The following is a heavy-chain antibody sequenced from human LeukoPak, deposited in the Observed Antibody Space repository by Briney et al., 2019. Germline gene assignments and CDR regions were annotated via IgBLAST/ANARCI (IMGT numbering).Heavy chain of an antibody. V-gene: IGHV4-38-2*02. CDR2: IYHSGNT. D-gene: IGHD6-6*01. CDR1: GYSISSGYY. Sequence: SETLSLTCTVSGYSISSGYYWGWIRQPPGKGLEWIGSIYHSGNTYYNPSLKSRVTISVDTSKNQFSLKLSSVTAADTAVYYCARVYGSSGYFQHWGQGTLVTVSS. J-gene: IGHJ1*01. CDR3: ARVYGSSGYFQH.